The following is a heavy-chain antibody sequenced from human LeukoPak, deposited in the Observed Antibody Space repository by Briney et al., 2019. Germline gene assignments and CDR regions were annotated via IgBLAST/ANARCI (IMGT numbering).Heavy chain of an antibody. CDR2: INPNSGGT. CDR1: GYTFTGYY. J-gene: IGHJ6*04. CDR3: ARNTDIVVVPAAPLDV. Sequence: ASVKVSFTASGYTFTGYYMHWVRQAPGQGLEWMGWINPNSGGTNYAQKFQGRVTMTRDTSISTAYMELSRLRSDDTAVYYCARNTDIVVVPAAPLDVWGKGTTVTVSS. V-gene: IGHV1-2*02. D-gene: IGHD2-2*01.